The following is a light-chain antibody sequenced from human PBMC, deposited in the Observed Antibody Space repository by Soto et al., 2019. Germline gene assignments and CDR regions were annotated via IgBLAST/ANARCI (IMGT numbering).Light chain of an antibody. CDR3: AAWDDSLNGVV. J-gene: IGLJ2*01. CDR2: TNN. CDR1: SSNIGINA. V-gene: IGLV1-44*01. Sequence: QSVLTQPPSASGTPGQRVTMSCSGSSSNIGINAVNWYQHLPGPAPKLLIYTNNQRPSGVPDRFSGSKSGTSASLAISGLQSEDEADYYCAAWDDSLNGVVFGGGTKLTVL.